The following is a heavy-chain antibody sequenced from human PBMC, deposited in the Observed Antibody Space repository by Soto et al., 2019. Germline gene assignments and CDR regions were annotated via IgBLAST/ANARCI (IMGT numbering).Heavy chain of an antibody. CDR3: XXDSNTWYLAIQH. Sequence: QVQLQQWGAGLLKPSETLSLTCAVSGGSFSDYYWSWIRQPPGKGLEWIGEINHRGSTNYNPSLXXXXXXXXXXXXXXXXXXXXXXXXXXXXXXXXXXDSNTWYLAIQHWGQGALVTVSS. CDR2: INHRGST. CDR1: GGSFSDYY. D-gene: IGHD6-13*01. V-gene: IGHV4-34*01. J-gene: IGHJ1*01.